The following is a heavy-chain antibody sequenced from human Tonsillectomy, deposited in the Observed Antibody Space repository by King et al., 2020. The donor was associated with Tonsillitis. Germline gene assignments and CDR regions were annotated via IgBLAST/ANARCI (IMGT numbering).Heavy chain of an antibody. CDR1: GYSFTSYW. CDR3: ARTGYSYGYEHY. D-gene: IGHD5-18*01. Sequence: VQLVESGAEVKKPGESLRISCKGSGYSFTSYWISWVRQMPGKGLEWMGRIDPSDSYTNYSPSFQGHVTISADKSISTAYLQWSSLKASDTALYYCARTGYSYGYEHYWGQGTLVTVSS. J-gene: IGHJ4*02. V-gene: IGHV5-10-1*03. CDR2: IDPSDSYT.